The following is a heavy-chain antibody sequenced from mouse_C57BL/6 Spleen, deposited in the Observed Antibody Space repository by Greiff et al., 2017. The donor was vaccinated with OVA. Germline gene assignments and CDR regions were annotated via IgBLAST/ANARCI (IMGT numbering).Heavy chain of an antibody. D-gene: IGHD2-1*01. CDR2: INPNNGGT. V-gene: IGHV1-26*01. CDR1: GYTFTDYY. J-gene: IGHJ2*01. CDR3: ARRFYGNYDY. Sequence: EVQLQQSGPELVKPGASVKISCKASGYTFTDYYMNWVKQSHGKSLEWIGDINPNNGGTSYNQKFKGKATLTVDKSSSTAYMELRSLTSEDSAVYYCARRFYGNYDYWGQGTTLTVSS.